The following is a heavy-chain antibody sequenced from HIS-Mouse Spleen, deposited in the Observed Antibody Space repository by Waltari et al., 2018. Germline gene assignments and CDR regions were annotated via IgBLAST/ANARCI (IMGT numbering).Heavy chain of an antibody. CDR2: IDYSGSN. CDR3: AREIPYSSSWYDWYFDL. Sequence: QLQLQESGPGLVKPSETLSLTCTVSGGSISSSSYYWGWIRQPPGKGREWIGSIDYSGSNYDNPSLKSRVTISVDTSKNQFSLKLSSVTAADTAVYYCAREIPYSSSWYDWYFDLWGRGTLVTVSS. D-gene: IGHD6-13*01. CDR1: GGSISSSSYY. J-gene: IGHJ2*01. V-gene: IGHV4-39*07.